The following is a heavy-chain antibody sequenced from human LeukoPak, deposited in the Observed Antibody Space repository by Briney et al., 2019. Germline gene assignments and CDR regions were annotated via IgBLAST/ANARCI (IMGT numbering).Heavy chain of an antibody. CDR1: GYTFTGYY. D-gene: IGHD4-17*01. V-gene: IGHV1-2*02. Sequence: GASVKVSCKASGYTFTGYYMHWVRQAPGQGLEWMGWINPNSGGTNYAQKFQGRVTMTRDTSISTAYMELSRLRSDDTAAYYCARDLTTVTHLTLDYWGQGTLVTVSS. CDR2: INPNSGGT. J-gene: IGHJ4*02. CDR3: ARDLTTVTHLTLDY.